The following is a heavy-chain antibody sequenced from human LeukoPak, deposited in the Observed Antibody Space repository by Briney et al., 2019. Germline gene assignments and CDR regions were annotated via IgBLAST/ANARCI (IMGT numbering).Heavy chain of an antibody. D-gene: IGHD6-13*01. CDR3: ARDSSYSSSWLFDY. CDR2: ISYDGSNK. V-gene: IGHV3-30*04. Sequence: GGSLRLSCAASGFTFSGYAMHWVRQAPGKGLEWVAVISYDGSNKYYAGSVKGRFTISRDNSKNTLYLQMNSLRAEDTAVYYCARDSSYSSSWLFDYWGQGTLVTVSS. CDR1: GFTFSGYA. J-gene: IGHJ4*02.